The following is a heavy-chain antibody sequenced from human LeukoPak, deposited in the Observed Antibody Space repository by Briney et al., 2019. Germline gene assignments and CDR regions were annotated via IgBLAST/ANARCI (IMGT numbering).Heavy chain of an antibody. J-gene: IGHJ6*03. CDR2: IYYSGYT. CDR3: ARTTTVRGTYYMDV. CDR1: GDSISSYY. Sequence: PSETLSLTCTVSGDSISSYYWSWIRQPPGRGLEWIGYIYYSGYTNYNPSLKSRVTISVDTSKNQFSLKLSSVTAADTAVYYCARTTTVRGTYYMDVWGKGTTVTISS. D-gene: IGHD3-10*01. V-gene: IGHV4-59*01.